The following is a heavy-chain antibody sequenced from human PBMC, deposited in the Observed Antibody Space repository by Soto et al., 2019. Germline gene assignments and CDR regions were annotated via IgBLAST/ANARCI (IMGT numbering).Heavy chain of an antibody. D-gene: IGHD3-10*01. CDR1: GGSISSGDYY. Sequence: QVQLQESGPGLVKPSQTLSLTCTVSGGSISSGDYYWSWIRQPPGKGLEWIGYIYYSGSTYYNPPLKSRVTMSVDSSKNQFSLKLSSVTAADTAVYYCARVGGFGATTIDYWGQGTLVTVSS. CDR2: IYYSGST. J-gene: IGHJ4*02. V-gene: IGHV4-30-4*01. CDR3: ARVGGFGATTIDY.